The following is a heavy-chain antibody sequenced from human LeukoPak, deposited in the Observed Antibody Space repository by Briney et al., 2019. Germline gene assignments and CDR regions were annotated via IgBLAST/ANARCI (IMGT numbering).Heavy chain of an antibody. CDR1: GYSISSGYF. Sequence: SETLSLTCTVSGYSISSGYFWGWIRQPPGKGLEWIGSFYHSGITYYNPSLKSRVTISVDTSKNQFSLKLSSVTAADTAVYYCARVVRPDYYYYMDVWGKGTTVTISS. CDR3: ARVVRPDYYYYMDV. J-gene: IGHJ6*03. CDR2: FYHSGIT. D-gene: IGHD6-6*01. V-gene: IGHV4-38-2*02.